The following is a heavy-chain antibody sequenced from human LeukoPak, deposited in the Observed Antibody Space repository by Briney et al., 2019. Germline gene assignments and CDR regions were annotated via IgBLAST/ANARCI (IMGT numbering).Heavy chain of an antibody. Sequence: PGGSLRLSCAASGFTFSSYSMNWVRQAPGKGLEWVSSISSSSYIYYADSVKGRFTISRDNVKNSLYLQMNSLRAEDTAVYYCARSSYGERGRDYWGQGTLVTVSS. CDR3: ARSSYGERGRDY. CDR1: GFTFSSYS. D-gene: IGHD5-18*01. CDR2: ISSSSYI. J-gene: IGHJ4*02. V-gene: IGHV3-21*01.